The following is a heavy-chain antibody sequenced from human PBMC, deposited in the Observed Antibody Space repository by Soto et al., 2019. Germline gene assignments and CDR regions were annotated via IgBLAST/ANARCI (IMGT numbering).Heavy chain of an antibody. J-gene: IGHJ2*01. D-gene: IGHD3-9*01. CDR2: IYYSGTT. CDR3: AKTGPYDILTYWYFDL. CDR1: GDSISSSSYY. V-gene: IGHV4-39*01. Sequence: PSETLSLTSIVSGDSISSSSYYRVWIRQPPGKGLEWIGSIYYSGTTYYNPSLESRVTISIDTSKNQFSLKVSSLTAADTAVYYCAKTGPYDILTYWYFDLWGRGTLVTVSS.